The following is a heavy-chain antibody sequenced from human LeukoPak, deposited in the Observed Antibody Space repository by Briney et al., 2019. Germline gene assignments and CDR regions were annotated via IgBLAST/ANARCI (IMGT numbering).Heavy chain of an antibody. CDR3: ARAELLGAFDI. Sequence: ASVKVSCKASGYTFTSYYMHWVRQAPGQGLEWMGIINPSGGSTSYAQKFQGRVTMTRDMSTSTVYMELSSLRSEDTAVYYCARAELLGAFDIWGQGTMVTVSS. J-gene: IGHJ3*02. D-gene: IGHD1-26*01. CDR1: GYTFTSYY. CDR2: INPSGGST. V-gene: IGHV1-46*01.